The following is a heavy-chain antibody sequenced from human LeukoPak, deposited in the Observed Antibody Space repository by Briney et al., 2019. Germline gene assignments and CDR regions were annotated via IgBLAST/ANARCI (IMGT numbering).Heavy chain of an antibody. CDR2: INPNSGGT. CDR1: GYTFTGYC. D-gene: IGHD3-3*01. J-gene: IGHJ6*03. V-gene: IGHV1-2*02. Sequence: ASVKVSCKASGYTFTGYCMHWVRQAPGQGLEWMGWINPNSGGTNYAQKFQGRVTMTRDTSISTAYMELSRLRSDDTAVYYCARDWSDFWSGYLYYYYYMDVWGKGTTVTVSS. CDR3: ARDWSDFWSGYLYYYYYMDV.